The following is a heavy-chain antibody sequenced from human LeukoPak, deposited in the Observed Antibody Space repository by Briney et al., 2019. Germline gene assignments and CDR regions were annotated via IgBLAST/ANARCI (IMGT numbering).Heavy chain of an antibody. V-gene: IGHV4-4*09. CDR1: GGSISSYY. D-gene: IGHD3-9*01. Sequence: SETLSLTCTVSGGSISSYYWSWIRQPPGKGLEWIGYIYTSGSANYNPSLKSRVTISVDTSKNQFSLKLSSVTAADTAVYYCARLLRYWAGSHYYYMDVWGKGTTVTVSS. CDR3: ARLLRYWAGSHYYYMDV. CDR2: IYTSGSA. J-gene: IGHJ6*03.